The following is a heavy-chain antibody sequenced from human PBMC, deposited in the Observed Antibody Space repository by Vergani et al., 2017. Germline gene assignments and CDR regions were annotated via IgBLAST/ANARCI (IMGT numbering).Heavy chain of an antibody. Sequence: QVQLVQSGAEVKKPGASVKVSCKASGYTFTSYGISWVRQAPGQGLEWMGRIIPILGIANYAQKFQGRVTITADKSTSTAYMELSSLRSEDTAVYYCARDGGPVVPAASWFDPWGQGTLVTVSS. CDR3: ARDGGPVVPAASWFDP. CDR1: GYTFTSYG. D-gene: IGHD2-2*01. CDR2: IIPILGIA. V-gene: IGHV1-69*04. J-gene: IGHJ5*02.